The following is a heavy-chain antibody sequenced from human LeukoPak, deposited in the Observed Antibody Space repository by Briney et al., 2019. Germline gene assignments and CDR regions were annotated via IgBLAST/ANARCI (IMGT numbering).Heavy chain of an antibody. Sequence: SGTLSLTCPVSGCAVSSGSYYWRCIRQPPGQGLVWIGYIHYSGSTKYNASFKSRVTMSRDTSKNQFSLKVTTVTAADTAIYYCTRTNYGDYNWFDPWGQGTLVTVSS. CDR2: IHYSGST. CDR1: GCAVSSGSYY. CDR3: TRTNYGDYNWFDP. V-gene: IGHV4-61*01. J-gene: IGHJ5*02. D-gene: IGHD4-17*01.